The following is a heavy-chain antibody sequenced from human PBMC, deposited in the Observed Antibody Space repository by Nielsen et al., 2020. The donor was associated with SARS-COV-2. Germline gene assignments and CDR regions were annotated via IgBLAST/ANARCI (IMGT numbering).Heavy chain of an antibody. CDR1: GFTFSSYG. CDR3: ARDSSSSWSYYYYYYMDV. CDR2: IWYDGSNK. V-gene: IGHV3-33*01. D-gene: IGHD6-13*01. J-gene: IGHJ6*03. Sequence: GESLKISCAASGFTFSSYGMHWVRQAQGKGLEWVAVIWYDGSNKYYADSVKGRFTISRDNSKNTLYLQMNSLRAEDTAVYYCARDSSSSWSYYYYYYMDVWGKGTTVTVSS.